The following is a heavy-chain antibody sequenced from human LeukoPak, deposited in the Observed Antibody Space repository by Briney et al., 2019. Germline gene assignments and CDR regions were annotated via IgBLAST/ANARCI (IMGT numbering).Heavy chain of an antibody. CDR3: PTGGY. V-gene: IGHV3-23*01. Sequence: GGSLRLSCAASGSTFSSHAMSWVRQAPGKGLEWVSIISGDGGITYYADSVKGRFTISRDNSKNTLYLQMNSLRAEDTAVYYCPTGGYWGQGTLVTVSS. CDR2: ISGDGGIT. J-gene: IGHJ4*02. CDR1: GSTFSSHA.